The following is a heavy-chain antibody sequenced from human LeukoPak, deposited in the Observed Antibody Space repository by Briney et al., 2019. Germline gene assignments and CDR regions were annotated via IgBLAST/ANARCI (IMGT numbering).Heavy chain of an antibody. CDR3: GRYPFDGAYYFDY. D-gene: IGHD2/OR15-2a*01. CDR2: IYYSGST. CDR1: GGSISSSIDY. Sequence: SETLSLTCTVSGGSISSSIDYWGWIRQPPGKGLEWIGSIYYSGSTYYYSSLKSRVTILVDTSKNQFSLRLISVTAADTAVYYWGRYPFDGAYYFDYGGQETLVP. V-gene: IGHV4-39*07. J-gene: IGHJ4*02.